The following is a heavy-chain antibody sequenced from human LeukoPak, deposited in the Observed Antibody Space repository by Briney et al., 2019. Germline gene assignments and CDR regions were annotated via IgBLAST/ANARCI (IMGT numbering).Heavy chain of an antibody. CDR2: IIPIFGTA. Sequence: SVKVSCKASGGTFSSYAISWVRQAPGQGLEWMGGIIPIFGTANYAQKFQGRVTITADESTSTAYMELSSLRSEDTAVYYCARSRLFSTVSRYLYYYYYMDVWGKGTTVTVSS. CDR3: ARSRLFSTVSRYLYYYYYMDV. CDR1: GGTFSSYA. D-gene: IGHD4-11*01. V-gene: IGHV1-69*13. J-gene: IGHJ6*03.